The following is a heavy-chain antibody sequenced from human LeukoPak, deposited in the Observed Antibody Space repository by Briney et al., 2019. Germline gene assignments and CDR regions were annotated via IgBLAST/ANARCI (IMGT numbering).Heavy chain of an antibody. D-gene: IGHD1-1*01. CDR3: TRDRVTTTYYYYGMDV. J-gene: IGHJ6*02. V-gene: IGHV3-7*03. CDR2: INQNGGDK. Sequence: GGSLRLSCAASGFTFSNYWMSWVRQAPGKGLEWVAIINQNGGDKYYVDSVKGRFTISRDNAKNSLYLQMNSLRAEDTAVFYCTRDRVTTTYYYYGMDVWGQGTTVTVSS. CDR1: GFTFSNYW.